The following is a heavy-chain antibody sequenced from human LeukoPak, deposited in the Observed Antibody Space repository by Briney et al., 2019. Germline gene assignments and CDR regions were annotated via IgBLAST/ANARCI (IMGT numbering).Heavy chain of an antibody. D-gene: IGHD4-17*01. Sequence: PGGSLILSCAASGFTVSSNYMSWVRQAPGKGLEWVSVIYSGGSTYYADSVKGRFTISRDNSKNTLYLQMNSLRAEDTAVYYCARYGDYEVYFDYWGQGTLVTVSS. V-gene: IGHV3-53*01. J-gene: IGHJ4*02. CDR2: IYSGGST. CDR3: ARYGDYEVYFDY. CDR1: GFTVSSNY.